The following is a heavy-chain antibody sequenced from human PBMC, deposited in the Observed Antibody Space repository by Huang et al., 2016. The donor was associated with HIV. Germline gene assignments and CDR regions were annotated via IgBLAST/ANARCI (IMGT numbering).Heavy chain of an antibody. CDR2: IYYTGSA. D-gene: IGHD1-1*01. CDR1: GGSISPYH. Sequence: QLQESGPGLVKPSETLSLTCTVSGGSISPYHWNWIRQPPGRGLEWIASIYYTGSAKYSPSLRGRVIISIDTSKSQLSLKLSSVTAADTAVYYCARDRRDGYNYRWFDPWGQGTLVTVSS. J-gene: IGHJ5*02. CDR3: ARDRRDGYNYRWFDP. V-gene: IGHV4-59*01.